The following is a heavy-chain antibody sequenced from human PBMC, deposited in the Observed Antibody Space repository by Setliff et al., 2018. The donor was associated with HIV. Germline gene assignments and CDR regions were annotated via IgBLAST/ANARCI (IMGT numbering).Heavy chain of an antibody. V-gene: IGHV3-23*01. Sequence: GGSLRLSCAASGFTFSTYAMGWVRQAPGKGLEWVSTVGAVGAPTHYADSVQGRLTVSRDISKNTVFLRLNSLRVEDTAVYFCARDPFGGGDLINGVPWGQGTLVTVSS. J-gene: IGHJ5*02. CDR2: VGAVGAPT. CDR3: ARDPFGGGDLINGVP. CDR1: GFTFSTYA. D-gene: IGHD3-16*01.